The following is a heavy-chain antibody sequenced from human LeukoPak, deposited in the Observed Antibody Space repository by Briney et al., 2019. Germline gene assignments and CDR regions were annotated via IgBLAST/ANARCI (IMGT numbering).Heavy chain of an antibody. Sequence: GSLRLSCAASGFTFSSHWMHWVRQAPGKGLEWVANVKEDGSEKYYVDSVRGRFIISRDNAKNSLYLQMSSLRGEDTAVYYCARGTPFGAYWGQGTLVTVSS. V-gene: IGHV3-7*03. D-gene: IGHD3-16*01. CDR3: ARGTPFGAY. CDR1: GFTFSSHW. CDR2: VKEDGSEK. J-gene: IGHJ4*02.